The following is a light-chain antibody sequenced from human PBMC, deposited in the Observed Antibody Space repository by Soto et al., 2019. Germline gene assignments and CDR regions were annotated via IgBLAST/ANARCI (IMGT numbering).Light chain of an antibody. CDR1: SSDVGSYNL. CDR2: EGS. Sequence: QSALTQPASVSGSPGQPITISYTGTSSDVGSYNLVSWYQQHPGKAPKVMIYEGSKRPSGVSNRFSASKSGTTASLTISGLQAEDEADYYCCSYAGNSIYVFGSGTKVTVL. CDR3: CSYAGNSIYV. V-gene: IGLV2-23*01. J-gene: IGLJ1*01.